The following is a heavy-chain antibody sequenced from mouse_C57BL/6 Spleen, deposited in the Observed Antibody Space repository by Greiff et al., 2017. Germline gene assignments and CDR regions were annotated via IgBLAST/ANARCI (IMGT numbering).Heavy chain of an antibody. D-gene: IGHD4-1*02. J-gene: IGHJ2*01. CDR3: ARGVQLGRDGDY. Sequence: VQLQQPGAELVKPGASVKLSCKASGYTFTSYWMQWVKQRPGQGLEWIGEIDPSDSYTNYNQKFKGKATLTVDTSSSTAYMQLSSLTSEDSAVYYCARGVQLGRDGDYWGQGTTLTVSS. V-gene: IGHV1-50*01. CDR1: GYTFTSYW. CDR2: IDPSDSYT.